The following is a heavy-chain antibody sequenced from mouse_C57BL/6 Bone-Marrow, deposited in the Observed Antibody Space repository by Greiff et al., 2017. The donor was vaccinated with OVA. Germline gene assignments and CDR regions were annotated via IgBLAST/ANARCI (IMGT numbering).Heavy chain of an antibody. CDR2: IDPNSGGT. J-gene: IGHJ2*01. D-gene: IGHD1-1*01. Sequence: QVQLQQPGAELVKPGASVKLSCKASGYTFTSYWMHWVKQRPGRGLEWIGRIDPNSGGTKYNEKFKSKATLTVDKPSSTAYMQLSSLTSEGSAVYYCARSFITTVVAPFDYWGQGTTLTVSS. CDR3: ARSFITTVVAPFDY. V-gene: IGHV1-72*01. CDR1: GYTFTSYW.